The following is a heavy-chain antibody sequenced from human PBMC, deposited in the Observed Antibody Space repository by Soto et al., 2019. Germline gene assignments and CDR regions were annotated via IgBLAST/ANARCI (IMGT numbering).Heavy chain of an antibody. J-gene: IGHJ4*02. CDR1: GGTFSSYA. Sequence: GASVKVSCKASGGTFSSYAISWVRQAPGQGLEWMGGIIPIFGTANYAQKFQGRVTITADESTSTAYMELSSLRSEDTAVYYCARNENGLHPKALGVFDYWGQGTLVTVSS. V-gene: IGHV1-69*13. CDR2: IIPIFGTA. D-gene: IGHD4-4*01. CDR3: ARNENGLHPKALGVFDY.